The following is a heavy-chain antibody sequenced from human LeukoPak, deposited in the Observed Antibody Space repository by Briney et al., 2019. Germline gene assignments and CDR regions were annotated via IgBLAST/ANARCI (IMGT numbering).Heavy chain of an antibody. V-gene: IGHV1-18*04. CDR3: ARDRGTYCSSTSCYPMGY. CDR2: ISAYNGNT. CDR1: GYTFTSYG. J-gene: IGHJ4*02. Sequence: ASVKVSCKASGYTFTSYGISGVRQAPGQGLEWMGWISAYNGNTNYAQKLQGRVTMTTHTSTSTAYMELRSLRSDDTAVYYCARDRGTYCSSTSCYPMGYWGQGTLVTVSS. D-gene: IGHD2-2*01.